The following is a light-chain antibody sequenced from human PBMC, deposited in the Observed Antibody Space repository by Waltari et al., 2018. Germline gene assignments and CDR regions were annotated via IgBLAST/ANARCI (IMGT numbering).Light chain of an antibody. V-gene: IGKV1-39*01. CDR2: AAS. CDR1: QSISSY. Sequence: IRMTQFPSSFPASTGDRVTITCRASQSISSYLNWYQQKPGKAPKLLIYAASSLQSGVPSRFSGSGSGTDFTLTISSLQPEDFATYYCQQSYSTPFTFGPGTKVDIK. J-gene: IGKJ3*01. CDR3: QQSYSTPFT.